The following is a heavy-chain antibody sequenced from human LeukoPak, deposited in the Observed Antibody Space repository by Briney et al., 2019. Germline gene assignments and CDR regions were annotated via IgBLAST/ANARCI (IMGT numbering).Heavy chain of an antibody. CDR1: GGSINSYY. Sequence: PSETLSLTCTVSGGSINSYYWSWIRQPPGKGLEWIGYIYYSRNTNYNPSLKSRVTISVDTSTNQFSLKLSSVTAADTAVYYCARDADSNGYYSPLGYWGQGTLVTVSS. V-gene: IGHV4-59*01. J-gene: IGHJ4*02. CDR3: ARDADSNGYYSPLGY. CDR2: IYYSRNT. D-gene: IGHD3-22*01.